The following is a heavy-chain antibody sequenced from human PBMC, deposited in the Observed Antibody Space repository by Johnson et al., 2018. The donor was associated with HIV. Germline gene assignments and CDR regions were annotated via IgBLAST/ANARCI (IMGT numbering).Heavy chain of an antibody. J-gene: IGHJ3*01. CDR1: GFTFSSYA. Sequence: QVQLVESGGGVVQPGRSLRLSCAASGFTFSSYAMHWVRQAPGKGLEWVAVISTDGSNKYYEDFVKGRFTISRDNTKNKLYLQMNSLRAEDTAVYYCAKIMSKWSVDDDAFDVWGQGTMVTVSS. CDR3: AKIMSKWSVDDDAFDV. D-gene: IGHD2-15*01. CDR2: ISTDGSNK. V-gene: IGHV3-30-3*02.